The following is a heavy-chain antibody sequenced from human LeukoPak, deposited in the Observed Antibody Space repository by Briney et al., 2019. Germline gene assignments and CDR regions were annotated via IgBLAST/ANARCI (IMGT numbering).Heavy chain of an antibody. CDR1: GGSISSYY. CDR3: AREVKEDRRAGATDNWFDP. J-gene: IGHJ5*02. V-gene: IGHV4-59*01. CDR2: IYYSGST. Sequence: SETLSLTCTVSGGSISSYYWSWLRQPPGKGLEWIGNIYYSGSTSYNPSLKSRVIISIDTSMNHFSLKVSSVTAADTAVYYCAREVKEDRRAGATDNWFDPWGQGTLVTVSS. D-gene: IGHD1-14*01.